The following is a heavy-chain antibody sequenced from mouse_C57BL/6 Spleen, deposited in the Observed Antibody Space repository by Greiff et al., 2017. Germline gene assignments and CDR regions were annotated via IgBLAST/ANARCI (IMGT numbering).Heavy chain of an antibody. V-gene: IGHV7-3*01. Sequence: EVKLMESGGGLVQPGGSLSLSCAASGFTFTDYYMSWVRQPPGKALEWLGFIRNKANGYTTEYSASVKGRFTISRDNSQSILYLQMNALRAEDSATYYCASLPAFDYAMDYWGQGTSVTVSS. CDR3: ASLPAFDYAMDY. J-gene: IGHJ4*01. CDR1: GFTFTDYY. CDR2: IRNKANGYTT.